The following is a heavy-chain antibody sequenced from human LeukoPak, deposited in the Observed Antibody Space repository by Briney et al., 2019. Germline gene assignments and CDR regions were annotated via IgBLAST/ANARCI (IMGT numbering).Heavy chain of an antibody. D-gene: IGHD3-10*01. Sequence: PGGSLRLSCAASRFTFSSYAMSWVRQAPGKGLEWVSDISDSGGSTDYADSVKGRFTISRDNSKNTLYLQMNSLRAEDTAVYYCARENPKGTSVDYWGQGTLVTVSS. CDR2: ISDSGGST. V-gene: IGHV3-23*01. CDR1: RFTFSSYA. CDR3: ARENPKGTSVDY. J-gene: IGHJ4*02.